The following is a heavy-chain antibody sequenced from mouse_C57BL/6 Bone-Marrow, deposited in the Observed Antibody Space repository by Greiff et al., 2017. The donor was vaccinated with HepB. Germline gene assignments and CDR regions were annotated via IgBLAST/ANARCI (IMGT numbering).Heavy chain of an antibody. V-gene: IGHV5-9-1*02. CDR3: TRGDGNYDYAMDY. J-gene: IGHJ4*01. D-gene: IGHD2-1*01. Sequence: EVMLVESGEGLVKPGGSLKLSCAASGFTFSSYAMSWVRQTPEKRLEWVAYISSGGDYIYYADTVKGRFTISRDNARNTLYLQMSSLKSEDTAMYYCTRGDGNYDYAMDYWGQGTSVTVSS. CDR2: ISSGGDYI. CDR1: GFTFSSYA.